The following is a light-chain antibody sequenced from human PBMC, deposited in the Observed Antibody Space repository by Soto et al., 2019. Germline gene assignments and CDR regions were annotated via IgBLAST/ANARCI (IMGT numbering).Light chain of an antibody. J-gene: IGKJ1*01. CDR1: QGINNY. CDR3: QNYNSAPQT. V-gene: IGKV1-27*01. CDR2: AAS. Sequence: DIQMTQSPSSLSVSVGDRVTITCRASQGINNYLAWYQQRPGKVPKLLIYAASTLQSGVPSRFRGSRSGTDFTLTISSLQPEDVATYYCQNYNSAPQTFGQGTKVDIK.